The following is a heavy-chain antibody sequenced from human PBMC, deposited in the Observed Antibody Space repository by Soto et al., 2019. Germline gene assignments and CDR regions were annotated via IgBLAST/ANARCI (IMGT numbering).Heavy chain of an antibody. Sequence: QVQLVQSGAEVKKPGPSVKVSCKASGGTFSSYAISWVRQAPGQVLEWMGGIIPIFGTANYAQKFQGRVTINADESTRTAYMELSSLRSEDTAVYYCARGGEYCSGGSCYSVPFDYWGQGTLVTVSS. CDR2: IIPIFGTA. D-gene: IGHD2-15*01. CDR1: GGTFSSYA. V-gene: IGHV1-69*01. J-gene: IGHJ4*02. CDR3: ARGGEYCSGGSCYSVPFDY.